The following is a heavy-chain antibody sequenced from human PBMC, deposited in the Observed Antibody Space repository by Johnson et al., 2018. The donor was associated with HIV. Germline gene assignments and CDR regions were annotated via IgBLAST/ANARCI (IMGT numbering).Heavy chain of an antibody. J-gene: IGHJ3*01. D-gene: IGHD6-19*01. CDR3: ARGGIAVAGRVYDAFDV. Sequence: EVQLVESGGGVVQPGRSLRLSCAASGFTFSDYYMSWIRQAPGEGLVWVSHINSDGINITYADSVKGRFTISRDNAKNTLYLQMNSLGAEDTAVYYCARGGIAVAGRVYDAFDVWGQGTMVTVSS. CDR2: INSDGINI. CDR1: GFTFSDYY. V-gene: IGHV3-74*02.